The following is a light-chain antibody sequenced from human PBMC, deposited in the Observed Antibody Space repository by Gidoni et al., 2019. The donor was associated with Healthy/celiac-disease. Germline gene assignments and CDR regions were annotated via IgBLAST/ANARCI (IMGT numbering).Light chain of an antibody. CDR3: QQSYSTPCT. CDR2: AAS. V-gene: IGKV1-39*01. Sequence: DIPMTQSPSSLSASVGDSVTITCRASQSISSYLNLYQQKPGKAPKLLIYAASSLQSGVPARFSGSGSGTDLTLTISSLKPEDFATYYCQQSYSTPCTFGQGTKLEIK. CDR1: QSISSY. J-gene: IGKJ2*02.